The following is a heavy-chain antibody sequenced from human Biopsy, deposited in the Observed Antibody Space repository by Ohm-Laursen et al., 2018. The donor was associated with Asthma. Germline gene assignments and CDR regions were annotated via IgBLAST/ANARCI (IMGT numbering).Heavy chain of an antibody. CDR2: IIPIFDTP. V-gene: IGHV1-69*13. Sequence: GASVKVSCKASGGTFSNYPFTWVRQAPGQGLEWMGGIIPIFDTPNSAQKFQGRVTITADESMSTGYMELSSLRSEDTAVYYCASSGGNYGFYGMDVWGQGTTVTVSS. J-gene: IGHJ6*02. CDR1: GGTFSNYP. CDR3: ASSGGNYGFYGMDV. D-gene: IGHD4-11*01.